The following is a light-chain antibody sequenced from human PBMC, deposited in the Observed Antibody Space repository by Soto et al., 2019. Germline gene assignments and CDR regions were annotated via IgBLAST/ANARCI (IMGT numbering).Light chain of an antibody. V-gene: IGLV2-14*01. CDR1: SSDVGGYNY. CDR3: SSYTGSTTRVV. J-gene: IGLJ2*01. CDR2: DVS. Sequence: QSALTQPASVSGSPGQSITISCTGTSSDVGGYNYVSWYQQHPGEAPKLMIYDVSNRPSGVSNRFSGSKSGNTASLTISGLQAEDEADYYCSSYTGSTTRVVFGGGTKVTVL.